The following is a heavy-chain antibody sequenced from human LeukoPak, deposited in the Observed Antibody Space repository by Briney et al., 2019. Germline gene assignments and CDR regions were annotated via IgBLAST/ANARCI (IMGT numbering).Heavy chain of an antibody. CDR1: GGSISVYS. CDR3: ARETSGSYLDY. V-gene: IGHV4-59*12. D-gene: IGHD3-10*01. Sequence: PSETLSLACTISGGSISVYSWTWVRQAPGQGLEWIGHVSKSEGANYNPSLKSRVAISVDTSNNQFSLKLSSVTAADTAVYYCARETSGSYLDYWGQGTLVTVSS. J-gene: IGHJ4*02. CDR2: VSKSEGA.